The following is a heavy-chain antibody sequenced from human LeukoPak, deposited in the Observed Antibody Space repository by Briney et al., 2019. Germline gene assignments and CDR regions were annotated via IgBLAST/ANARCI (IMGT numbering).Heavy chain of an antibody. CDR1: GFTFSSYA. CDR2: ISGSGGST. Sequence: GGSLRLSCAASGFTFSSYAMSWVRQAPGKGLEWVSAISGSGGSTYYADSVKGRFTISRDNSKHTLYLQMNSLRAEDTAVYYCAKDLTMIVVVTTTSRGDYWGQGTLVTVSS. V-gene: IGHV3-23*01. J-gene: IGHJ4*02. CDR3: AKDLTMIVVVTTTSRGDY. D-gene: IGHD3-22*01.